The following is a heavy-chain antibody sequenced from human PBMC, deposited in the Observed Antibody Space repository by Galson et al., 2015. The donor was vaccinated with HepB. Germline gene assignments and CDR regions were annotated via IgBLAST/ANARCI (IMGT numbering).Heavy chain of an antibody. CDR2: IRSKANSYAT. Sequence: SLRLSCAASGFTFSGSAMHWVRQASGKGLEWVGRIRSKANSYATAYAASVKGRFTISRDDSKNTAYLQMNSLKTEDTAVYYCSGYAYYYYMDVWGKGTTVTVSS. D-gene: IGHD3-22*01. J-gene: IGHJ6*03. CDR1: GFTFSGSA. V-gene: IGHV3-73*01. CDR3: SGYAYYYYMDV.